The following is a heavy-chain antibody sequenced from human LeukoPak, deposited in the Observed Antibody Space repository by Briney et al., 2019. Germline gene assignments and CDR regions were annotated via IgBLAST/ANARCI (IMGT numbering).Heavy chain of an antibody. CDR3: ARRHVVGGTFAFDI. CDR1: GGSISSYY. Sequence: TSETLSLTCTVSGGSISSYYWGWIRQPPGKGLEWIGYIYYSGSTNYSPSLKSRVTISVDTSKNQFSLKLNSVTAADTAVYYCARRHVVGGTFAFDIWGQGTMVTVSS. J-gene: IGHJ3*02. CDR2: IYYSGST. V-gene: IGHV4-59*08. D-gene: IGHD1-26*01.